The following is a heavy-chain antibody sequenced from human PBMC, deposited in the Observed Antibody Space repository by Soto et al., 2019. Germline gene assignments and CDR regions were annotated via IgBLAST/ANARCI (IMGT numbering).Heavy chain of an antibody. J-gene: IGHJ4*02. D-gene: IGHD3-10*01. Sequence: QMQLQESGPGLVKPSETLSLTCTVSNGSISTTSYNWGWIRQSPGKGLEWIGTIFYTGTTSYNPSLKSRVTITVDTSNKQSSLKLASVTAADTAVYYCARDGAFWGQGILVVVSS. CDR1: NGSISTTSYN. V-gene: IGHV4-39*02. CDR2: IFYTGTT. CDR3: ARDGAF.